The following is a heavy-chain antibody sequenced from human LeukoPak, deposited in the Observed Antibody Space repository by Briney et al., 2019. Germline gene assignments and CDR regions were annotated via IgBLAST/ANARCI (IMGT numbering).Heavy chain of an antibody. CDR2: ISTSGST. CDR3: ARRSSGWYRYDY. CDR1: GGSISSGSYS. J-gene: IGHJ4*02. V-gene: IGHV4-61*02. D-gene: IGHD6-19*01. Sequence: SETLSLTCTVSGGSISSGSYSWSWIRQPAGKGLEWIGRISTSGSTNYNPSLKSRVTISLDTSKNQFSLKLTSVAAADTAVYYCARRSSGWYRYDYWGQGTLVTVSS.